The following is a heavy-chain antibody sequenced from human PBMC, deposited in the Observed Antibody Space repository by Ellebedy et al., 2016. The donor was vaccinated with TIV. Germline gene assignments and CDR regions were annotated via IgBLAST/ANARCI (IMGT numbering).Heavy chain of an antibody. V-gene: IGHV3-48*02. CDR1: GFTFSAYS. CDR3: ARNFRVGSMNYFDS. J-gene: IGHJ4*02. CDR2: IDRTGTII. Sequence: GESLKISCATSGFTFSAYSLNWVRQSPGKGPEWLSYIDRTGTIIYYADSVKGRFPTSTDTTEKSLFLQMNSLTDEDTAVYYCARNFRVGSMNYFDSWGQGTLVVVSS. D-gene: IGHD1-26*01.